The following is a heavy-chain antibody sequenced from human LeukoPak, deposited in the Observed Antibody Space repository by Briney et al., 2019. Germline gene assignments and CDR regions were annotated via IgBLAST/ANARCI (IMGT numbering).Heavy chain of an antibody. J-gene: IGHJ6*02. CDR3: AKAPRGSYYYYGMDV. CDR2: ISYDGSNK. Sequence: PGGSLRLSCAASGFTFSSYGMHWVRQAPGKGLEWVAVISYDGSNKYYADSVKGRFTISRDNSKNTLYLQMNSLRAEDTAAYYCAKAPRGSYYYYGMDVWGQGTTVTVSS. CDR1: GFTFSSYG. D-gene: IGHD3-10*01. V-gene: IGHV3-30*18.